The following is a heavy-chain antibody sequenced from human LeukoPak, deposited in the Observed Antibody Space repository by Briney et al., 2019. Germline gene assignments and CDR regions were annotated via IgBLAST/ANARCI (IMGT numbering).Heavy chain of an antibody. CDR3: GRDFRDSLDY. CDR2: INPDSGGT. J-gene: IGHJ4*02. V-gene: IGHV1-2*02. Sequence: ASVKVSCKASGYTFTGYYMHWVRQAPGQGLVWMGWINPDSGGTNFAQKFQGRVTMTRDTSISTAYMELSRLRSDDTAVYYCGRDFRDSLDYWGQGTLVTVSS. CDR1: GYTFTGYY.